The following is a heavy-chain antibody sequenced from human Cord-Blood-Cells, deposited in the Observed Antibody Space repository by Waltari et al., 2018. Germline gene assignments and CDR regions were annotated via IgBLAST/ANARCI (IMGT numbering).Heavy chain of an antibody. V-gene: IGHV1-46*01. Sequence: QVQLVQSGAEVKKPGASVKVSCKASGYTFTSYYMHWVRQAPGQGLEWMGIINPSVGSTSYAQKFQGRVTMTRDTSTSTVYMELSSLRSEDTAVYYCARGDYDFWSGYRNWFDPWGQGTLVTVSS. J-gene: IGHJ5*02. CDR1: GYTFTSYY. CDR3: ARGDYDFWSGYRNWFDP. CDR2: INPSVGST. D-gene: IGHD3-3*01.